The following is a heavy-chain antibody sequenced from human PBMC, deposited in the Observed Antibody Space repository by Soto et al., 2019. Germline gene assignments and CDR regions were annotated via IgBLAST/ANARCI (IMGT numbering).Heavy chain of an antibody. CDR3: AREHPNDYGDHYYFDY. J-gene: IGHJ4*02. V-gene: IGHV1-69*08. D-gene: IGHD4-17*01. CDR2: IIPILGIA. CDR1: GGTFSSYT. Sequence: QVQLVQSGAEVKKPGSSVKVSCKASGGTFSSYTISWVRQAPGQGLEWMGRIIPILGIANYAQKFQGRVTITADKSTSTAYMELSSLRTEDTAVYYCAREHPNDYGDHYYFDYWGQGTLVTVAS.